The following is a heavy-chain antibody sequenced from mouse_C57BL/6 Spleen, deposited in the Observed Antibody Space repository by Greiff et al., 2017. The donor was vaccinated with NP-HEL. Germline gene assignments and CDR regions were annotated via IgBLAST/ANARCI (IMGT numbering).Heavy chain of an antibody. CDR3: AKEEDYDGGAWFAY. J-gene: IGHJ3*01. CDR2: IWRGGST. D-gene: IGHD2-4*01. CDR1: GFSLTSYG. V-gene: IGHV2-5*01. Sequence: QVQLQQSGPGLVQPSQRLSITCTVSGFSLTSYGVHWVRQSPGKGLEWLGVIWRGGSTDYNAAFMSRLSITKDNSKSQVFFKMNSLQADDTAIYYCAKEEDYDGGAWFAYWGQGTLVTVSA.